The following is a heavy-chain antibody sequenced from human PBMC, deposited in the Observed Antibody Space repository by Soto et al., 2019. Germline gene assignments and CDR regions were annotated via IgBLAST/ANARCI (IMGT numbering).Heavy chain of an antibody. Sequence: AEVKVSCKASGYTFTSYDINRVRQATGQGLEWMGWRNPNSGNTGYAQKFQGRVTMTRNTSISTAYMELSSLRSEDTAVYYCARGRWYFYVSGSYYKRDLGDYWGHGTLVTLSS. CDR2: RNPNSGNT. V-gene: IGHV1-8*01. J-gene: IGHJ4*01. CDR3: ARGRWYFYVSGSYYKRDLGDY. CDR1: GYTFTSYD. D-gene: IGHD3-10*01.